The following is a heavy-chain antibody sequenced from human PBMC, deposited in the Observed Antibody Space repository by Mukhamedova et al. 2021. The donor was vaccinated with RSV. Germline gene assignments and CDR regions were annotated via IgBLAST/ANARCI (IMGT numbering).Heavy chain of an antibody. V-gene: IGHV3-30*04. Sequence: VRQAPGKGLEWVAVISYAGSNKYYADSVKGRFTISRDNSKHTLYLQMNSLRAEDTAVYYCLGVAQDYYYYGMDVWGQGTTVTISS. CDR3: LGVAQDYYYYGMDV. J-gene: IGHJ6*02. D-gene: IGHD2-15*01. CDR2: ISYAGSNK.